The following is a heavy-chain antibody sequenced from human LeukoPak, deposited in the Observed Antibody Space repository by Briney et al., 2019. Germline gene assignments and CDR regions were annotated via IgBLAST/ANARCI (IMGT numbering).Heavy chain of an antibody. Sequence: PSETLSLTCTVSSGPISSSSYYWGWIRQPPGKGLEWIGSSYYSGSTYYNPSLKSRATISVDTSKNQFSLKLSSVTAADTAVYFCARLVTINTVTTARYWYFDLWGRGTLVTVSS. CDR3: ARLVTINTVTTARYWYFDL. V-gene: IGHV4-39*01. J-gene: IGHJ2*01. CDR1: SGPISSSSYY. D-gene: IGHD4-17*01. CDR2: SYYSGST.